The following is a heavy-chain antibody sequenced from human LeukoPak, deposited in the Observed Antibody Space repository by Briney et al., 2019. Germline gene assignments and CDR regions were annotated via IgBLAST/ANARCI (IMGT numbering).Heavy chain of an antibody. Sequence: SVKVSCKASGGTFSSYAISWVRQAPGQGLEWMGGIIPIFGTANYAQKFQGRVTITADESTSTAYMELSSLRSEDTAVYYCARDRCSSTSCSLHDAFDIWGQETMVTVSS. CDR2: IIPIFGTA. CDR3: ARDRCSSTSCSLHDAFDI. CDR1: GGTFSSYA. D-gene: IGHD2-2*01. J-gene: IGHJ3*02. V-gene: IGHV1-69*13.